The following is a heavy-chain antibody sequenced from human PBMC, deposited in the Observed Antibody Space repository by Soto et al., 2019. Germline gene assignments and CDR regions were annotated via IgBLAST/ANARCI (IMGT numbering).Heavy chain of an antibody. CDR1: GYSFTSYW. V-gene: IGHV5-51*01. CDR2: IYPGDSDT. J-gene: IGHJ6*02. D-gene: IGHD6-19*01. Sequence: GESLKISCKGSGYSFTSYWIGWVRQMPGKGLEWMGTIYPGDSDTRYSPSFQGQVTISADKSSSTAYLQWSSLKASDTAMYYCARHNIGSGWYGGASTGPLKVYYYGMDVWGQGTTVTVSS. CDR3: ARHNIGSGWYGGASTGPLKVYYYGMDV.